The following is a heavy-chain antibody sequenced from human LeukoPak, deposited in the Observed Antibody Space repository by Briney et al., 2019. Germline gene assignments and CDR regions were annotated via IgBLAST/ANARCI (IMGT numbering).Heavy chain of an antibody. J-gene: IGHJ4*02. D-gene: IGHD6-13*01. CDR3: ARVRDSSSWPGQYYFDY. Sequence: ASVKVSCKASGCTFTSYGISWVRQAPGQGLEWMGWISAYNGNTNYAQKLQGRVTMTTDTSTSTAYMELRSLRSDDTAVYYCARVRDSSSWPGQYYFDYWGQGTLVTVSS. CDR1: GCTFTSYG. V-gene: IGHV1-18*01. CDR2: ISAYNGNT.